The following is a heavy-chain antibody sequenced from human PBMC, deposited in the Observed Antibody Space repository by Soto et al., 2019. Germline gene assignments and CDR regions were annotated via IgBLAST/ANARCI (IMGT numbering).Heavy chain of an antibody. CDR2: IWYDGSNK. V-gene: IGHV3-33*06. D-gene: IGHD3-9*01. J-gene: IGHJ4*02. CDR3: AKQYDILTGYTTY. Sequence: PGGSLRLSCAASGFTFSSYGMHWVRQAPGKGLEWVAVIWYDGSNKYYADSVKGRFTISRDNSKNTLYLQMNSLRAEDTAVYYCAKQYDILTGYTTYWGQGTLVTVSS. CDR1: GFTFSSYG.